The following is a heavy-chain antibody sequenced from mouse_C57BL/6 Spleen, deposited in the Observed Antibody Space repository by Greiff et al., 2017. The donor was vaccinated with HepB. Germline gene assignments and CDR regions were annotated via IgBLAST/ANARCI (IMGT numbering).Heavy chain of an antibody. Sequence: VQLQQSGAELVKPGASVKISCKASGYAFSSYWMNWVKQRPGKGLEWIGQIYPGDGDTNYNGKFKGKATLTADKSSSTAYMQLSSLTSEDSAVYFCARGDEPYAMDYWGQGTSVTVSS. J-gene: IGHJ4*01. CDR3: ARGDEPYAMDY. D-gene: IGHD3-3*01. CDR2: IYPGDGDT. V-gene: IGHV1-80*01. CDR1: GYAFSSYW.